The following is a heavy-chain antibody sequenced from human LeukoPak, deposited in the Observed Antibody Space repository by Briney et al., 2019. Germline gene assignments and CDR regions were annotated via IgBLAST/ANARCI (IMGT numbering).Heavy chain of an antibody. V-gene: IGHV4-59*01. J-gene: IGHJ5*02. CDR1: GGSISSYY. CDR3: ARAYSIDGPFDP. Sequence: SETLSLTCTVSGGSISSYYWSWIRQPPGKGLEWVGYIYYSGSTNYNPSLKSRVTISVDTSKNQFSLKLSSVTAADTGVYYCARAYSIDGPFDPWGQGTLVTVSS. D-gene: IGHD3-3*02. CDR2: IYYSGST.